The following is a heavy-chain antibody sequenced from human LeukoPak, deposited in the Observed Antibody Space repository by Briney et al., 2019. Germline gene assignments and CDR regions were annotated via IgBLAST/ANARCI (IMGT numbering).Heavy chain of an antibody. CDR2: INSDGSST. J-gene: IGHJ6*03. D-gene: IGHD6-6*01. CDR3: SSIAAPYYYYYMDV. V-gene: IGHV3-74*01. CDR1: GFTFSSYW. Sequence: GGSLRLSCAASGFTFSSYWMHWVRQAPGKGLVWVSRINSDGSSTSYADSVKGRFTISRDNAKNTLYLQMNSLRAEDTAVYYCSSIAAPYYYYYMDVWGKGTTVTVSS.